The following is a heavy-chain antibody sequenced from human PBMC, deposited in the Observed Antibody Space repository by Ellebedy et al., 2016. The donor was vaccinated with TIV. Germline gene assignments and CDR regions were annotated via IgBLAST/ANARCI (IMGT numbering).Heavy chain of an antibody. CDR2: INHTGGT. CDR1: GGSLSGYY. Sequence: SETLSLTXAVYGGSLSGYYWSWIRQSPGKGLEWIGEINHTGGTNYNPSLKRRVTISGDTSKNQFSLNLSSVTAADTAVYYCARGQTIGFYYYVMDVWGQGTTVTVSS. V-gene: IGHV4-34*01. D-gene: IGHD1-26*01. CDR3: ARGQTIGFYYYVMDV. J-gene: IGHJ6*02.